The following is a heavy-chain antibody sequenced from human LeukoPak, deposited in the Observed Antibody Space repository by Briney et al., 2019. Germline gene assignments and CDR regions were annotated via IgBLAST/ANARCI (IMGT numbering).Heavy chain of an antibody. D-gene: IGHD3-10*01. CDR2: ISGSGAKA. Sequence: GGSLTLSCAASGFTFSDYYMSWIRQAPGRGLEWVSGISGSGAKAYYSDSVKGRFTISRDNSKSILYLQMNSPRVEDTALYYCAKDPMWFGEGDYKYYMDVWGKGTTVTVSS. J-gene: IGHJ6*03. CDR3: AKDPMWFGEGDYKYYMDV. CDR1: GFTFSDYY. V-gene: IGHV3-23*01.